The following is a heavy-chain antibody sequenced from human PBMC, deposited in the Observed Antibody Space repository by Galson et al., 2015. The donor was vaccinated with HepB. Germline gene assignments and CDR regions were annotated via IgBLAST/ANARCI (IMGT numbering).Heavy chain of an antibody. J-gene: IGHJ3*02. CDR1: GGTFSSYA. V-gene: IGHV1-69*10. CDR2: IIPILGTL. CDR3: AIFSSSWEYDDFDI. Sequence: SVKVSCKASGGTFSSYAFVWIRQAPGRGLEWMGGIIPILGTLKYAQNFQGRFTVSADKPTQTAYMDLRSLRSEDTAIYYCAIFSSSWEYDDFDIWGQGTVVTVSS. D-gene: IGHD6-13*01.